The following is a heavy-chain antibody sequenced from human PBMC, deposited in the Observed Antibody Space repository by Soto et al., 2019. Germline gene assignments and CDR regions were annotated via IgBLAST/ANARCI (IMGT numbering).Heavy chain of an antibody. CDR3: ARDLRYYDSSGYLDY. CDR1: GFTFSDYY. CDR2: ISSSSSYT. Sequence: SLRLSCAASGFTFSDYYMSWIRQAPGKGLEWVSYISSSSSYTNYADSVKGRFTISRDNAKNSLYLQMNSLRAEDTAVYYCARDLRYYDSSGYLDYWGQGTLVTVSS. D-gene: IGHD3-22*01. J-gene: IGHJ4*02. V-gene: IGHV3-11*05.